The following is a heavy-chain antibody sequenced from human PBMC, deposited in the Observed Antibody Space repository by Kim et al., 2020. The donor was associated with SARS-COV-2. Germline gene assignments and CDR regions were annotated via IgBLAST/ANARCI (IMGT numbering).Heavy chain of an antibody. CDR2: IYPGDSDT. J-gene: IGHJ4*02. CDR3: ARTYYYGSGSYYMNLHY. CDR1: GYSFTSYW. V-gene: IGHV5-51*01. Sequence: GESLKISCKGSGYSFTSYWIGWVRQMPGKGLEWMGIIYPGDSDTRYSPSFQGQVTISADKSISTAYLQWSSLKASDTAMYYCARTYYYGSGSYYMNLHYWGQGTLVTVSS. D-gene: IGHD3-10*01.